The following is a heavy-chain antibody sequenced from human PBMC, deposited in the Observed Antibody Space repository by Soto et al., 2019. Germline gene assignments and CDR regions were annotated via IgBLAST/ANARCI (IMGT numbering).Heavy chain of an antibody. D-gene: IGHD2-15*01. Sequence: AAVKVSCKASGGTFSSYAISWVRQAPGQGLEWMGGIIPIFGTANYAQKFQGRVTITADESTSTAYMELSSLRSEDTAVYYCARARNGCSGGRCYPIPHVYYYGMDVWGQGTTVTVYS. V-gene: IGHV1-69*13. CDR2: IIPIFGTA. CDR3: ARARNGCSGGRCYPIPHVYYYGMDV. J-gene: IGHJ6*02. CDR1: GGTFSSYA.